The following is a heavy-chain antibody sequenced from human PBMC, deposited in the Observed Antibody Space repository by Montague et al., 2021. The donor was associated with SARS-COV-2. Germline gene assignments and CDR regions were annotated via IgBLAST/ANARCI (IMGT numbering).Heavy chain of an antibody. V-gene: IGHV4-34*01. D-gene: IGHD2-15*01. CDR3: AKGRRPVVEPGAGPAGRAFDI. Sequence: SETLSLTCAISGVVELKHSSGEHTSELRSPLERICHLLHRGKNIYNPSGKSGVTISEDTSKNQFYLRLNAVNAAKTAVYYCAKGRRPVVEPGAGPAGRAFDIWGPETMVTVSS. J-gene: IGHJ3*02. CDR1: GVVELKHSS. CDR2: LLHRGKN.